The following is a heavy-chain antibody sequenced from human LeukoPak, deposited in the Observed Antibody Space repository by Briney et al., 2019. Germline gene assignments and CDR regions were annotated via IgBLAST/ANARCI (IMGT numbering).Heavy chain of an antibody. J-gene: IGHJ6*02. CDR3: ARDGKLELPGPKYYYYGMDV. CDR1: GYTFSSYD. CDR2: MNPNSGNT. Sequence: ASVKVSCKASGYTFSSYDINWVRQATGQGLEWMGWMNPNSGNTGYAQKFQGRVTMTRDTTTSTAYMELYSLRSDDTAVYYCARDGKLELPGPKYYYYGMDVWGQGTTVTVSS. V-gene: IGHV1-8*01. D-gene: IGHD1-7*01.